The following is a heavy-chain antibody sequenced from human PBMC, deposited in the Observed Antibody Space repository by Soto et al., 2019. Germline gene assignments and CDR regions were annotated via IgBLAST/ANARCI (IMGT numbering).Heavy chain of an antibody. D-gene: IGHD3-22*01. Sequence: ASVKVSCKASGGTFSSYAIDWVRQAPGQGLEWMGIINPSGGSTSYAQKFQGRVTMTRDTSTSTVYMELSSLRSEDTAVYYCARVRRSSGYYYGYWGQGTPVTVSS. V-gene: IGHV1-46*01. CDR2: INPSGGST. CDR3: ARVRRSSGYYYGY. J-gene: IGHJ4*02. CDR1: GGTFSSYA.